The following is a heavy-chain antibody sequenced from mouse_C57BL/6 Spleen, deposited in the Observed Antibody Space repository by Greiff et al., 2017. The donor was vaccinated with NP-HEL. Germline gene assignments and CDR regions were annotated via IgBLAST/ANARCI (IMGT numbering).Heavy chain of an antibody. CDR2: IDPETGGT. Sequence: QVQLQQSGAELVRPGASVTLSCKASGYTFTDYEMHWVKQTPVHGLEWIGAIDPETGGTAYNQKFKGKAILTADKSSSTAYMELRSLTSEDSAVYYCTRGGSKNWDPWFAYWGQGTLVTVSA. D-gene: IGHD4-1*01. J-gene: IGHJ3*01. CDR3: TRGGSKNWDPWFAY. CDR1: GYTFTDYE. V-gene: IGHV1-15*01.